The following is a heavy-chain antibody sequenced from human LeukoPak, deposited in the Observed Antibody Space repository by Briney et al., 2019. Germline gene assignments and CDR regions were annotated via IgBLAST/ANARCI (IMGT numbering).Heavy chain of an antibody. CDR2: IYSGGST. CDR3: ARAPYLDGGFDY. V-gene: IGHV3-53*01. CDR1: GFTVSSNY. J-gene: IGHJ4*02. D-gene: IGHD2-2*02. Sequence: GGSLRLSCAASGFTVSSNYMSWVRQAPGKGLEWVSVIYSGGSTYYADSVKGRFTISRDNSKNTLYLQMNSLRAEDTAVYYCARAPYLDGGFDYWGQGTLVTVSS.